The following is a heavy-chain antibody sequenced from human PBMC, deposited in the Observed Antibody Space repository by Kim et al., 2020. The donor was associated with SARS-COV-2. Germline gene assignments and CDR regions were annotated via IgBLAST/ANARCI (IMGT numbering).Heavy chain of an antibody. Sequence: SETLSLTCAVSGGSISSSNWWSWVRQPPGKGLEWIGEIYHSGSTNYNPSLKSRVTISVDKSKNQFSLKLSSVTAADTAVYYCARDRRITMVQGVIKERYFDYWGQGTLVTVSS. J-gene: IGHJ4*02. CDR2: IYHSGST. V-gene: IGHV4-4*02. CDR3: ARDRRITMVQGVIKERYFDY. CDR1: GGSISSSNW. D-gene: IGHD3-10*01.